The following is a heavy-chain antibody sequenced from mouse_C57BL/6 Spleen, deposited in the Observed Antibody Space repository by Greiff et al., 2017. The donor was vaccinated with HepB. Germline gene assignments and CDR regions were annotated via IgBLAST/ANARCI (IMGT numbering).Heavy chain of an antibody. D-gene: IGHD4-1*01. CDR3: AKNELGRGAMDY. J-gene: IGHJ4*01. V-gene: IGHV2-5*01. CDR1: GFSLTSYG. Sequence: QVQLQQSGPGLVQPSQSLSITCTVSGFSLTSYGVHWVRQSPGKGLEWLGVIWRGGSTDYNAAFMSRLSITKDNSKSQVYFKMNSLQADDTAIYYGAKNELGRGAMDYWGQGTSVTVSS. CDR2: IWRGGST.